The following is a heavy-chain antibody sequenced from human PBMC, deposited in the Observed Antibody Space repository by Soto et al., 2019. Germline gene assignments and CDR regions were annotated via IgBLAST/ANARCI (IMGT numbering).Heavy chain of an antibody. CDR3: AKGEVRGIIPSYFDY. CDR1: GFTFSNFE. D-gene: IGHD3-10*01. J-gene: IGHJ4*02. V-gene: IGHV3-21*01. Sequence: GGSLRLSCVASGFTFSNFEMHWMRQVPGKGLEWVSSISGSSNYIYYVDSVKGRFTISRDNSKNTLYLQMDSLRAEDTAVYYCAKGEVRGIIPSYFDYWGQGTLVTVSS. CDR2: ISGSSNYI.